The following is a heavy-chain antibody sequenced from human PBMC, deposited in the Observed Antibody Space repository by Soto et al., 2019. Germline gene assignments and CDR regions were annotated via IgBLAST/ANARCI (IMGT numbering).Heavy chain of an antibody. CDR1: GFTFSSYA. CDR3: AKDAIRCGGDCYSYGMDV. V-gene: IGHV3-23*01. Sequence: PGGSLRLSCAASGFTFSSYAMSWVRQAPGKGLEWVSAISGSGGSTYYADSVKGRFTISRDNSKNTLYLQMNSLRAEDTAVYYCAKDAIRCGGDCYSYGMDVWGQGTTVTVSS. CDR2: ISGSGGST. D-gene: IGHD2-21*02. J-gene: IGHJ6*02.